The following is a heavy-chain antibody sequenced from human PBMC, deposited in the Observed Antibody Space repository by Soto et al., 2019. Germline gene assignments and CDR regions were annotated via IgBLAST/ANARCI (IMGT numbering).Heavy chain of an antibody. D-gene: IGHD1-26*01. CDR3: DNDRVFRGAYGHAVDV. V-gene: IGHV3-33*03. J-gene: IGHJ6*02. CDR2: IGYDGSGQ. Sequence: QVQLVESGGGVVQPGRSLRLSCEVSGFTFSNYGMHWVRQAPGKGLEWVADIGYDGSGQRYADSVKGRFTISRDNAKNTFHLQMPTLRVEDTGASFCDNDRVFRGAYGHAVDVWGQGTTVTVSS. CDR1: GFTFSNYG.